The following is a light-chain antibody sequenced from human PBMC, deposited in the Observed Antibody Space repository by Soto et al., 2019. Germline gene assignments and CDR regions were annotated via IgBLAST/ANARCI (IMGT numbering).Light chain of an antibody. CDR2: KAS. Sequence: DIQMTQSPSTLSASVGDRVTITCRASESISSWLAWYQQKPGKAPKLLIYKASNLESGVPSRFSGSGSGTEFTLTISSLQTDDVAVYYCQQHFGFVVTLGGGTKVDI. CDR1: ESISSW. J-gene: IGKJ4*01. CDR3: QQHFGFVVT. V-gene: IGKV1-5*03.